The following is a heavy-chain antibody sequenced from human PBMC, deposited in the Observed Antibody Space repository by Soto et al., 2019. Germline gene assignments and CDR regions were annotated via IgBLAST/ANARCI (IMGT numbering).Heavy chain of an antibody. D-gene: IGHD5-18*01. V-gene: IGHV1-18*01. CDR1: GYTFTSYG. J-gene: IGHJ4*02. CDR3: ARDVGYGLIDY. Sequence: GASVKVSCKPSGYTFTSYGISWVRQAPGQGLEWMGWIKAYNGNTNYAQKFQGRVTMTTDTSTSTAYMELRSLRSDDTAVYYCARDVGYGLIDYWGQGTLVTVSS. CDR2: IKAYNGNT.